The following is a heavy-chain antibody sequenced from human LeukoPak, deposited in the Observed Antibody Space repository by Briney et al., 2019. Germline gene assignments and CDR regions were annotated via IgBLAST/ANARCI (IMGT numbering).Heavy chain of an antibody. CDR2: IYYSGNT. J-gene: IGHJ5*02. V-gene: IGHV4-39*07. D-gene: IGHD3-16*02. CDR1: GGSISSSAYY. CDR3: ARDENGYVWWSFRA. Sequence: SETLSLTCSVSGGSISSSAYYWGWIRQPPGQGLEWIGSIYYSGNTYYNPSLESRVTMSLDTSKNQFSLKLSSVTDADTAVYYCARDENGYVWWSFRAWGQGTLVTVSS.